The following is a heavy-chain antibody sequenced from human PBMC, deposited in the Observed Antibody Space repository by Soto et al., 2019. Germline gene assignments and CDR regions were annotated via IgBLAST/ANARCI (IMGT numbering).Heavy chain of an antibody. CDR2: IYYSGST. D-gene: IGHD3-10*01. Sequence: PSETLSLTCTVSGGSISSSSYYWGWIRQPPGKGLEWIGSIYYSGSTYYNPSLKSRVTISVDTSKNQFSLKLSSVTAADTAVYYCASRGALVRGFIISWFDPWGQGTPVTVSS. J-gene: IGHJ5*02. CDR1: GGSISSSSYY. CDR3: ASRGALVRGFIISWFDP. V-gene: IGHV4-39*07.